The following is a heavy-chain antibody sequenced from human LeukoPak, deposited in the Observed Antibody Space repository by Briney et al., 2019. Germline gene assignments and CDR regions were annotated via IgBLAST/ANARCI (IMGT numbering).Heavy chain of an antibody. CDR1: GYTFTCYY. Sequence: ASVKVSCKASGYTFTCYYMHWVRQAPGQGLEWMGWINPNSGGTNYAQKFQGRVTMTRDTSISTAYMELSRLRSDDTAVYYCARGNYYDSSGCPAFDIWGQGTMVTVSS. CDR3: ARGNYYDSSGCPAFDI. J-gene: IGHJ3*02. CDR2: INPNSGGT. V-gene: IGHV1-2*02. D-gene: IGHD3-22*01.